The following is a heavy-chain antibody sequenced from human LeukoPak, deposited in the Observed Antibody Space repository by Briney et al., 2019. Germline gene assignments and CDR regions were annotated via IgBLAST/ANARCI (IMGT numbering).Heavy chain of an antibody. CDR1: GFTFSPYW. J-gene: IGHJ4*02. Sequence: GGSLRLSCAASGFTFSPYWMNWFRQAPGKGLEWVALIKEDGSEELYDGSVEGRFTISRDSGKNSLYLQMNSLRAEDTAVYYCAGGAGWLSDYWGEGTLVTVSS. CDR2: IKEDGSEE. D-gene: IGHD2-15*01. CDR3: AGGAGWLSDY. V-gene: IGHV3-7*03.